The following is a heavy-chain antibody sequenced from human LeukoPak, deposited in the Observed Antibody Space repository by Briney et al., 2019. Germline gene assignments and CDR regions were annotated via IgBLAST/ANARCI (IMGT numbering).Heavy chain of an antibody. CDR1: GFTFSSYG. CDR2: IWYDGSNK. CDR3: AREVIAAAGRYYYYGMDV. D-gene: IGHD6-13*01. V-gene: IGHV3-33*01. J-gene: IGHJ6*02. Sequence: GGSLRLSCAASGFTFSSYGMHWVRQAPGKGLEWVAVIWYDGSNKYYADSVKGRFTISRDNSKNTLYLQMNSLRAEDTAVYYCAREVIAAAGRYYYYGMDVWGQGTTVTVSS.